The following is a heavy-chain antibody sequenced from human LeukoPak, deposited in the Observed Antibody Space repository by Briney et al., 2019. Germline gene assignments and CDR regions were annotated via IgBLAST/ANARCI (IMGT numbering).Heavy chain of an antibody. CDR3: ARARDETRIWPKSRYDYYHYMDV. CDR1: GYTFTSYA. CDR2: INAGNGDT. D-gene: IGHD5-24*01. J-gene: IGHJ6*03. V-gene: IGHV1-3*03. Sequence: ASVNVSCTASGYTFTSYAIHWVRQAPGQRLEWMGWINAGNGDTKYSQEFPDRVTITRDTSASTAYMELSSLRSEDMAVYYCARARDETRIWPKSRYDYYHYMDVWGKGTTVTVSS.